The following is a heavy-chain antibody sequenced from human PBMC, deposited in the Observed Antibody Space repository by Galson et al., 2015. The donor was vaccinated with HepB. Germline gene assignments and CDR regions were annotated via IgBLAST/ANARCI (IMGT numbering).Heavy chain of an antibody. CDR2: ISYDGRSK. V-gene: IGHV3-30*18. J-gene: IGHJ5*02. D-gene: IGHD3/OR15-3a*01. Sequence: SLRLSCAASGFTFGNYGMHWVRQAPGTGLEWEAVISYDGRSKNYADSVKGRFTISRYNSKNTLYLQINSLTSEDTGVYYCAKAHTRKEDWEFDPWGQGALVTVSS. CDR1: GFTFGNYG. CDR3: AKAHTRKEDWEFDP.